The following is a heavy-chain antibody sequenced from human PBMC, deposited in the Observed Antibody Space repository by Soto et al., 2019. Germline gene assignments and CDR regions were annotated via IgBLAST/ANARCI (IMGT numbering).Heavy chain of an antibody. V-gene: IGHV1-69*06. Sequence: ASVKVSCKASGGTFSSYAISWVRQAPGQGLEWMGGIIPIFGTANYAQKFQGRVTITADKSTSTAYMELSSLRSEDTAVYYCARDSGSPLYDAFDIWGQGTMVTVS. CDR1: GGTFSSYA. CDR3: ARDSGSPLYDAFDI. CDR2: IIPIFGTA. D-gene: IGHD3-10*01. J-gene: IGHJ3*02.